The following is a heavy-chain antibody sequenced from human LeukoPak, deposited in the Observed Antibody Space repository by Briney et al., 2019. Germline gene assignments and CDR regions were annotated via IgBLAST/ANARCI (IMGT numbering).Heavy chain of an antibody. CDR1: GFTFSSYA. CDR2: IIGSGGST. D-gene: IGHD2-2*01. Sequence: GGSLRLSCAASGFTFSSYAMSWVRQAPGKGLEWVSAIIGSGGSTYYAGSVKGRFTISRDNSKNTLYLQMNSLRAEDTAVYYCAKDPGAIVVVPAALDYWGQGTLVTVSS. CDR3: AKDPGAIVVVPAALDY. J-gene: IGHJ4*02. V-gene: IGHV3-23*01.